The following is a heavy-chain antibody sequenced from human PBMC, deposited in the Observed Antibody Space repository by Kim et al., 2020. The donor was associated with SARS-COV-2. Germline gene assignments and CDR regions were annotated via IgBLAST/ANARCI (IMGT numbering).Heavy chain of an antibody. V-gene: IGHV5-51*01. J-gene: IGHJ5*02. CDR2: IYPGDSDT. CDR1: GYSFTSYW. CDR3: ARLKFPDCSGGSCPMDPEYWFDP. Sequence: GESLKISCKGSGYSFTSYWIGWVRQMPGKGLEWMGIIYPGDSDTRYSPSFQGQVTISADKSISTAYLQWSSLKASDTAMYYCARLKFPDCSGGSCPMDPEYWFDPWGQGTLVTVSS. D-gene: IGHD2-15*01.